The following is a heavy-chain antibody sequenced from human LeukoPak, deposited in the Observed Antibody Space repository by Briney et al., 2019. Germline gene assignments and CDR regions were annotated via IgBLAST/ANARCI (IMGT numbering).Heavy chain of an antibody. D-gene: IGHD1-26*01. J-gene: IGHJ4*02. CDR2: ISAAGGST. Sequence: GGSLRLSCAASGFTFSNYAISWVRQAPGKGLEWVLAISAAGGSTYYADSVKGRFTFSRDNAKNTLYVQMNSLRAEDTAVYYCARDRSGGNYGTFEYWDQGTLVSVSS. CDR1: GFTFSNYA. V-gene: IGHV3-23*01. CDR3: ARDRSGGNYGTFEY.